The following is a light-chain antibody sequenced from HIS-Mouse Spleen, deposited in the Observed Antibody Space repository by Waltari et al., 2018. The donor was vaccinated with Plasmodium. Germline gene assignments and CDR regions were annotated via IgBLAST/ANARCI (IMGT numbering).Light chain of an antibody. CDR3: QQYDNLPPLFT. CDR1: QDISNY. V-gene: IGKV1-33*01. J-gene: IGKJ3*01. CDR2: DAS. Sequence: DIQMTQSPSSLSASVGDRVTITCQASQDISNYLNWYQQKPGKAPKLLIYDASNLETGVQSRFSGSGSGTDFTCTISSLQPEDIATYYCQQYDNLPPLFTFGPGTKVDIK.